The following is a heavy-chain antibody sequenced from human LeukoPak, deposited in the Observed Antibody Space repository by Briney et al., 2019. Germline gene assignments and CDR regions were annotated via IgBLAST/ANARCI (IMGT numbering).Heavy chain of an antibody. V-gene: IGHV3-33*01. J-gene: IGHJ4*02. Sequence: HPGGSLRLSCAASGFIFSSYGMHWVRQAPGKGLEWVAIIYYDGSDKYYADSVKGRFTISRDNSKNMVYLQMNSLRVEDTAVYYCARGYGDYGNYWGQGTLVTVSS. D-gene: IGHD4-17*01. CDR2: IYYDGSDK. CDR1: GFIFSSYG. CDR3: ARGYGDYGNY.